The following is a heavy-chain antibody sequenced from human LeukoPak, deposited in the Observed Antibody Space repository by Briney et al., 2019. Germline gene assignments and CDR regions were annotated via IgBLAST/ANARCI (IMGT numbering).Heavy chain of an antibody. CDR2: ISYDGSNK. CDR1: GFTFSSYA. CDR3: ARGLTGTTPGLDY. D-gene: IGHD1-7*01. V-gene: IGHV3-30*01. Sequence: GRFLRLSCAASGFTFSSYAMHWVRQAPGKGLEWVAVISYDGSNKYYADSVKGRFTISRDNSKNTLYLQMNSLRAEDTAVYYCARGLTGTTPGLDYWGQGTLVTVSS. J-gene: IGHJ4*02.